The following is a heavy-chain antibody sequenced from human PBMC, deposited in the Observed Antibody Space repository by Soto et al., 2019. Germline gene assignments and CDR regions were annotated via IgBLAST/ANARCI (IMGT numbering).Heavy chain of an antibody. CDR3: AHLTYYYDSSGYYSRAEYFQH. V-gene: IGHV2-5*02. Sequence: QITLKESGPTLVKPTQTLTLTCTFSGFSLSTSGVGVGWIRQPPGKALEWLALIYWDDDKRYSPSLKSRLTITKDTSKNQVVLTMTNMDPVDTATYYCAHLTYYYDSSGYYSRAEYFQHWGQDTLVTVSS. CDR1: GFSLSTSGVG. J-gene: IGHJ1*01. D-gene: IGHD3-22*01. CDR2: IYWDDDK.